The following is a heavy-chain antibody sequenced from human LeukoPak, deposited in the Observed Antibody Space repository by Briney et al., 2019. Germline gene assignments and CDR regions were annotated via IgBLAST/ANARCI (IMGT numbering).Heavy chain of an antibody. CDR1: GGSISSYY. CDR3: ARGFPTAIFVVVAADAFDI. J-gene: IGHJ3*02. D-gene: IGHD2-21*01. V-gene: IGHV4-59*01. Sequence: SETLSLTCTVSGGSISSYYWSWIRQPPGKGLEWIGYIYYSGSTNYNPSLKSRVTISVDTSKNQFSLKLSSVTAPDTAVYYCARGFPTAIFVVVAADAFDIWGQGTMVTVSS. CDR2: IYYSGST.